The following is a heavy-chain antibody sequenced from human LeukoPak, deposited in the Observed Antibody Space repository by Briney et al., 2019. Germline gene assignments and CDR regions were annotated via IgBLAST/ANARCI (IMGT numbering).Heavy chain of an antibody. V-gene: IGHV3-74*01. CDR2: INTDGSST. CDR1: GFTFSSYW. J-gene: IGHJ4*02. D-gene: IGHD1-26*01. Sequence: GGSLRLSCAASGFTFSSYWMHWVRQVPGKGLMWVSRINTDGSSTTFADSVKGRFTISRDNSKNTLYLQMNSLRAEDTAVYYCARDPQLWELLLDYWGQGTLVTVSS. CDR3: ARDPQLWELLLDY.